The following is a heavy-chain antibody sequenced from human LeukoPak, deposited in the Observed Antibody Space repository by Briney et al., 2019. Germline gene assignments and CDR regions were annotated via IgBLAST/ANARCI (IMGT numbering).Heavy chain of an antibody. D-gene: IGHD6-19*01. V-gene: IGHV1-69*01. CDR1: GGTFSSYA. CDR2: IIPIFGTA. Sequence: SVKVSCKASGGTFSSYAISWVRQAPGQGLEWMGGIIPIFGTANYAQKFQGRVTITADESTSTAYMELSSLRSEDTAVYYGAREGGIAVAGTKTRYFDLWGRGTLVTVSS. J-gene: IGHJ2*01. CDR3: AREGGIAVAGTKTRYFDL.